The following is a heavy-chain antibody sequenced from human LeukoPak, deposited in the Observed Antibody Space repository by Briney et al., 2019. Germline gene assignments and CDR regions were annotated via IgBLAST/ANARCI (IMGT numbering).Heavy chain of an antibody. CDR1: EFEPTYFW. Sequence: GGSLRLSCVALEFEPTYFWMTWVRRAPGKGLEWVANINPDGSESFYLDSVRGRFTISRDNAKKSLYLQMNNLRAEDTAVYYCATFVGTVSGSYTVPGGLLVWGKGTTVSVSS. CDR2: INPDGSES. V-gene: IGHV3-7*01. CDR3: ATFVGTVSGSYTVPGGLLV. J-gene: IGHJ6*04. D-gene: IGHD3-16*02.